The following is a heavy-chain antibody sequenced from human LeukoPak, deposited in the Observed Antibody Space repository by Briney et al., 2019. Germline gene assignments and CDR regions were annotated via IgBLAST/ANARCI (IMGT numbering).Heavy chain of an antibody. V-gene: IGHV1-24*01. D-gene: IGHD4-11*01. CDR3: ATVSNPYYYYGMDV. Sequence: ASVKVSCKVSGYTLTELSIHWVRQAPGKGLEWMGGFDPEDGETIYAQKFQGRVTMTEDTSTDTAYMELSSLRSEDTAVYYCATVSNPYYYYGMDVWGQGTTVTVSS. CDR2: FDPEDGET. J-gene: IGHJ6*02. CDR1: GYTLTELS.